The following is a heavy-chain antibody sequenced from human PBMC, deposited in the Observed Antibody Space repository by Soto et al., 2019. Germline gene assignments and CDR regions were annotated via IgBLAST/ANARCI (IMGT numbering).Heavy chain of an antibody. Sequence: SETLSLTCTVSGGSISSSSYYWGWIRQPPGKGLEWIGSIYYSGSTYYNPSLKSRVTISVDTSKNQFSLKLSSVTAADTAVYYCARGIIAVAGTEPMDYWGQGTLVTVSS. D-gene: IGHD6-19*01. J-gene: IGHJ4*02. V-gene: IGHV4-39*07. CDR1: GGSISSSSYY. CDR2: IYYSGST. CDR3: ARGIIAVAGTEPMDY.